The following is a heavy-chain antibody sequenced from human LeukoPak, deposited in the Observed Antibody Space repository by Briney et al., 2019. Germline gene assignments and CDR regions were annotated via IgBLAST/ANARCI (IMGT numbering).Heavy chain of an antibody. Sequence: PGGSLRLSCAASGTVVSNSYMNWVRQAPGKGLEWVSVIYSSGRTFFADSVEGRFTISRDPSKNTLFLQMDSLRAEDTAIYYCAGGSGSYLNYWGQGTLVTVSS. V-gene: IGHV3-53*01. D-gene: IGHD1-26*01. CDR3: AGGSGSYLNY. CDR2: IYSSGRT. CDR1: GTVVSNSY. J-gene: IGHJ4*02.